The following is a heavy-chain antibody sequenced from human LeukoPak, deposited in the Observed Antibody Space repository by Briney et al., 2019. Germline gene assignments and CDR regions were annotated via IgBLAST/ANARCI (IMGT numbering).Heavy chain of an antibody. D-gene: IGHD3-3*01. V-gene: IGHV3-43*02. J-gene: IGHJ4*02. CDR3: AKDWDDFWRGVPDY. CDR2: ISGDGGST. CDR1: GFTFDDYA. Sequence: GASLRLSCAAPGFTFDDYAMHWVRQAPGKGLEWVSLISGDGGSTYYADSVKGRFTISRDNSKNSLYLQMNSLRTEDTALYYCAKDWDDFWRGVPDYRGQGTLVTVSS.